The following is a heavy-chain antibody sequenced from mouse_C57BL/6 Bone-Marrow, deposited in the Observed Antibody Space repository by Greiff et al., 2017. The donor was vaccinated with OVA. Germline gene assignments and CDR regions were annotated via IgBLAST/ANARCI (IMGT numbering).Heavy chain of an antibody. CDR3: AKCGNYWFAY. V-gene: IGHV1-9*01. CDR1: GYTFTGYW. Sequence: VKLQESGAELMKPGASVKLSCKATGYTFTGYWIEWVKQRPGHGLEWIGEILPGSGSTNNNEKFKGKATFTADTSSNTAYMQLSSLTTEDSAIYYCAKCGNYWFAYWGQGTLVTVSA. D-gene: IGHD2-1*01. J-gene: IGHJ3*01. CDR2: ILPGSGST.